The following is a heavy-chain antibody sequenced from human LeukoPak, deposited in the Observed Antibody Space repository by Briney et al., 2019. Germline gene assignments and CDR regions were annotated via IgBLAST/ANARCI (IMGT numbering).Heavy chain of an antibody. V-gene: IGHV4-61*02. Sequence: PSETLSLTCTVSGGSISSADYYWSWIRQPAGKGLEWIGRIYTSGSTNYNPSLKSRVTMSVDTSKNQFSLKLSSVTAADTAVYYCARCGGDCYKSGYFDYWGQGTLVTVSS. CDR2: IYTSGST. CDR3: ARCGGDCYKSGYFDY. D-gene: IGHD2-21*01. CDR1: GGSISSADYY. J-gene: IGHJ4*02.